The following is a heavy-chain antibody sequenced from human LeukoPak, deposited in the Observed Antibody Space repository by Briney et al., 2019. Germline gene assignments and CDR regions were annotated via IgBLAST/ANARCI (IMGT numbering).Heavy chain of an antibody. J-gene: IGHJ5*02. V-gene: IGHV4-38-2*02. CDR1: GYSISSGYY. D-gene: IGHD2-15*01. Sequence: SETLSLTCTVSGYSISSGYYGGWIRQPPGKGLEWIGSIYQSGSTYYNPSLKSRVTISVDTSKNQFSLKLSSVTAADTALYYCARNNSMDCSGGRCYSNWFDPWGQGTLVTVSS. CDR3: ARNNSMDCSGGRCYSNWFDP. CDR2: IYQSGST.